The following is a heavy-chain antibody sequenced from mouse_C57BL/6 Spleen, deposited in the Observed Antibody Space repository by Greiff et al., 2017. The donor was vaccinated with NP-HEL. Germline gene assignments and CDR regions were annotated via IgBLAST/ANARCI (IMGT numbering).Heavy chain of an antibody. D-gene: IGHD1-1*01. CDR1: GYTFTSYW. Sequence: QVQLQQSGAELVKPGASVKMSCKASGYTFTSYWITWVKQRPGQGLEWIGDIYPGSGSTNYNEKFKSKATLTVDTSSSTAYMQLSSLTSEDSAVYYCARGYYGSSPYFDYWGQGTTLTVSS. CDR2: IYPGSGST. J-gene: IGHJ2*01. V-gene: IGHV1-55*01. CDR3: ARGYYGSSPYFDY.